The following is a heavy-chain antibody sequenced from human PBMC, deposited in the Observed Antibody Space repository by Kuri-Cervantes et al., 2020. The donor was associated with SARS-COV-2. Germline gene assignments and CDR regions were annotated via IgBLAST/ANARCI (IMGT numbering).Heavy chain of an antibody. CDR1: GFTFSSYA. D-gene: IGHD3-3*01. V-gene: IGHV3-21*01. J-gene: IGHJ3*02. CDR2: ISSSSSYI. CDR3: ARQLGITIFGVVTGRDAFDI. Sequence: GGPLRLSCAASGFTFSSYAMSWVRQAPGKGLEWVSYISSSSSYIYYADSVKGRFTISRDNAKNSLYLQMNNLRAEDTAVYYCARQLGITIFGVVTGRDAFDIWGQGTRVTVSS.